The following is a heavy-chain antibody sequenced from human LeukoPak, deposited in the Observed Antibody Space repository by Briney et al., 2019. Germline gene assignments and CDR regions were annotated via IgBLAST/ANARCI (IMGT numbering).Heavy chain of an antibody. J-gene: IGHJ4*02. D-gene: IGHD3-22*01. CDR2: IRYDGSNK. V-gene: IGHV3-30*02. Sequence: SGGSLRLSCAASGFTFSNYGMHWVRQAAGKGLEWVAFIRYDGSNKYYAESVKGRFTISRDNSKNTLYLQMNSLRSEDTAVYYCVSWVGYLYYFEYWGQGTLATVSS. CDR1: GFTFSNYG. CDR3: VSWVGYLYYFEY.